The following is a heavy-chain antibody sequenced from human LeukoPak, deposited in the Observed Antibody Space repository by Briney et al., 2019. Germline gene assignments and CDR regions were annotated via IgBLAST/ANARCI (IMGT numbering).Heavy chain of an antibody. Sequence: PSETLSLTCTVSGGSISSYYWSWVRQPPGKGLGWVGYIYYSGSTNYNPSLKSRVTISVGTSKNQFSLKLSSVTAADTAVYYCARLYCSSTSCHLDYWGQGTLVTVSS. CDR2: IYYSGST. V-gene: IGHV4-59*01. CDR3: ARLYCSSTSCHLDY. CDR1: GGSISSYY. D-gene: IGHD2-2*01. J-gene: IGHJ4*02.